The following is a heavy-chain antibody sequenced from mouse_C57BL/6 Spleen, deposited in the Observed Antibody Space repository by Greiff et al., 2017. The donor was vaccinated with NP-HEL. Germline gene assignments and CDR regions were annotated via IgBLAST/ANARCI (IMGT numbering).Heavy chain of an antibody. V-gene: IGHV5-9*01. CDR2: ISGGGGNT. Sequence: EVMLVESGGGLVKPGGSLKLSCAASGFTFSSYTMSWVRQTPEKRLEWVATISGGGGNTYYPDSVTGRFTISRDNAKNTLYLQMSSLRSEDTAVYYCARRDWDAWYFDVWGTGTTVTVSS. D-gene: IGHD4-1*01. J-gene: IGHJ1*03. CDR1: GFTFSSYT. CDR3: ARRDWDAWYFDV.